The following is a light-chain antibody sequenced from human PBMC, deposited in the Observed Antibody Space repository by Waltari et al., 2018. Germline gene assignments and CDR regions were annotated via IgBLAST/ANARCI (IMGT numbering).Light chain of an antibody. CDR3: CSYAGSYALV. Sequence: QSALTQPRSVSGSPGQSVTISCTGTSSDVGGYNYVSWYQQHPGKAPKLMIYDVSNLPSGVPDRFSGSKSGNTASLTISGLQAEDEADYYCCSYAGSYALVFGGGTKLTVL. V-gene: IGLV2-11*01. J-gene: IGLJ3*02. CDR1: SSDVGGYNY. CDR2: DVS.